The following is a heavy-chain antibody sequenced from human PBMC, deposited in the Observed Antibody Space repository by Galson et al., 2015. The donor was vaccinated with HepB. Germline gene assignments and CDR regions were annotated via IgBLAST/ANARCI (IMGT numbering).Heavy chain of an antibody. D-gene: IGHD3/OR15-3a*01. Sequence: SLRLSCAASGFTFSSYGMHWVRQAPGKGLEWVAVIWYDGSNKYYADSVKGRFTISRDNSKNTLYLQMNSLRAEDTAVYYRAKDWTRRIGSQTYYFDYWGQGTLVTVSS. V-gene: IGHV3-33*06. CDR1: GFTFSSYG. CDR2: IWYDGSNK. J-gene: IGHJ4*02. CDR3: AKDWTRRIGSQTYYFDY.